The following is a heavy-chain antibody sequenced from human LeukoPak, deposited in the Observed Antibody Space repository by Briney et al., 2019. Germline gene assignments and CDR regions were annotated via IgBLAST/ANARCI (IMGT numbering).Heavy chain of an antibody. D-gene: IGHD6-13*01. CDR3: AKSYVRAAADH. V-gene: IGHV3-30-3*02. CDR1: GFTFSRYA. CDR2: ISYDGSNK. J-gene: IGHJ4*02. Sequence: PGRSLRLSCAASGFTFSRYAMHWVRHAPGKGLEWVAVISYDGSNKYYADSVKGRFTISRDNSKNTLYLQMNSLRAEDTAVYYCAKSYVRAAADHWGQGTLVTVS.